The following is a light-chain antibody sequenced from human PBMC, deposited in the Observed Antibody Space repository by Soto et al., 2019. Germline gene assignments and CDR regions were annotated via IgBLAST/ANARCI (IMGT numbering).Light chain of an antibody. V-gene: IGKV4-1*01. Sequence: DIVMTQSPDSLAVSLGERATINCKSSQSVLYSSNNKNYLAWYQQKQGQPPKMLIYWASTRESGVPDRFSGSGSGTDFTLTISSLQAEDVEVYYCQQYYSTPLTFGGGTKVDIK. CDR1: QSVLYSSNNKNY. CDR3: QQYYSTPLT. CDR2: WAS. J-gene: IGKJ4*01.